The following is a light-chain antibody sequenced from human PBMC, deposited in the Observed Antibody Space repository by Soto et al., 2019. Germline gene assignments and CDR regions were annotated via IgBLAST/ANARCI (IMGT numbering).Light chain of an antibody. V-gene: IGKV3-20*01. Sequence: EIVLTQSPGTLSLSPGERATLSCRASQSISSSYLAWYQKRPGQAPRLLIYGASSRATGIPERFSGSGSGTDFSLTNSRLEHEDFAVYYCQQYGSSPLYTFGQGTKLEIK. CDR2: GAS. J-gene: IGKJ2*01. CDR1: QSISSSY. CDR3: QQYGSSPLYT.